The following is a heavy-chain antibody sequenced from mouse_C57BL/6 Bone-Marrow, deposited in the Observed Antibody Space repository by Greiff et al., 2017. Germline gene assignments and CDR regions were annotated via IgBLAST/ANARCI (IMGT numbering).Heavy chain of an antibody. CDR1: GFSFNTYA. CDR3: VSQSTMVTHYAMDY. D-gene: IGHD2-2*01. J-gene: IGHJ4*01. V-gene: IGHV10-1*01. Sequence: EVHLVESGGGLVQPKGSLKLSCAASGFSFNTYAMNWVRQAPGKGLEWVARIRSKSNNYATYYADSVKDRFTISRDDSESMLYLQMNNLKTEDTAMYYCVSQSTMVTHYAMDYWGQGTSVTVSS. CDR2: IRSKSNNYAT.